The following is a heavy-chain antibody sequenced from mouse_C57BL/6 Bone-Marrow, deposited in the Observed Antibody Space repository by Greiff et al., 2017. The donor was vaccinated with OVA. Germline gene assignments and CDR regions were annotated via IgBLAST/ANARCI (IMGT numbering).Heavy chain of an antibody. J-gene: IGHJ1*03. Sequence: VHLVESGPGLVQPSQSLSITCTVSGFSLTSYGVHWVRQSPGKGLEWLGVIWSGGSTDYNAAFISRLSISKDNSKSQVFFKMNSLQADDTAIYYCARNSLYYGSSYWYFDVWGTGTTVTVSS. CDR2: IWSGGST. D-gene: IGHD1-1*01. V-gene: IGHV2-2*01. CDR1: GFSLTSYG. CDR3: ARNSLYYGSSYWYFDV.